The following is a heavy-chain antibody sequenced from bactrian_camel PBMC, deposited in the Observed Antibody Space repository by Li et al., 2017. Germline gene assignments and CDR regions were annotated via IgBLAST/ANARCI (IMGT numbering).Heavy chain of an antibody. D-gene: IGHD2*01. Sequence: QLVEFGGGLVQPGGSLRLSCAASGFTFSTYYMSWVRQAPGKGLEWVSSIYTGGGSTYYADSVKGRFTISRDNAKNILTLQMNNLKVEDTAKYYCAAELRPECSPRSSSFSHWGQGTQVTVS. V-gene: IGHV3-2*01. CDR3: AAELRPECSPRSSSFSH. J-gene: IGHJ4*01. CDR1: GFTFSTYY. CDR2: IYTGGGST.